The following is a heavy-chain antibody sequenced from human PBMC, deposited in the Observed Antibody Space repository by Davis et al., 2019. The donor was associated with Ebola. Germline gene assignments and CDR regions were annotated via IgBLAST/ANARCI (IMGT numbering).Heavy chain of an antibody. CDR1: AATVSSNSVA. CDR3: ARGGWAYGMDV. V-gene: IGHV6-1*01. Sequence: SETLSLTCATSAATVSSNSVAWHCITKSQLRVISWLGRAYYGSKWYNDYEVSMKSRITINPDTSSNQFSLQLNSVIPEDTAVYYCARGGWAYGMDVWGQGTTVTVS. CDR2: AYYGSKWYN. J-gene: IGHJ6*02. D-gene: IGHD6-19*01.